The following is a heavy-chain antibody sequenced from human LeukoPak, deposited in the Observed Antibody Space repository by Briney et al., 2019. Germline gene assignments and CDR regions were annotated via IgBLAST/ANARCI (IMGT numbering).Heavy chain of an antibody. J-gene: IGHJ4*02. D-gene: IGHD2-15*01. V-gene: IGHV1-2*02. CDR2: IDPNSSGT. CDR3: ARGLGPGYCSGGPCYPSLYFDY. CDR1: GYTFTDYY. Sequence: ASVKVSCKASGYTFTDYYMNWVRQAPGQGLEWMGWIDPNSSGTNYAQKYQGRVTMTRDTSINTAYMELSRLRSDDTAVYYCARGLGPGYCSGGPCYPSLYFDYWGQGTLVTVSS.